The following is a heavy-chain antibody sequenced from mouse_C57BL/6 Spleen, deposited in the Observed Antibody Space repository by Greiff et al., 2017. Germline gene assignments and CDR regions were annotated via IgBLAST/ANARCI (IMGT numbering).Heavy chain of an antibody. CDR3: AYSKFAY. CDR2: ISDGGSYT. Sequence: EVQRVESGGGLVKPGGSLKLSCAASGFTFSSYAMSWVRQTPEKRLEWVATISDGGSYTYYPDNVKGRFTISRDNAKNNLYLQMSHLKSEDTAMYYCAYSKFAYWGQGTLVTVSA. D-gene: IGHD2-5*01. CDR1: GFTFSSYA. J-gene: IGHJ3*01. V-gene: IGHV5-4*01.